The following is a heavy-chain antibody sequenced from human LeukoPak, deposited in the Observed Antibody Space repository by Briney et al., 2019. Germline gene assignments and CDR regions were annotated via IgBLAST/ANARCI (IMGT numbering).Heavy chain of an antibody. CDR2: ISGSGGST. Sequence: PGGSLRLSCAASGFTFSSYAMSWVRQAPGKGLEWVSAISGSGGSTYYADSVKGRFTISRDNSKNTLYLQMNSLRAEDTAVYYCAKGGGDSSGWYFREETDYNFDYWGQGTLVTVSS. V-gene: IGHV3-23*01. D-gene: IGHD6-19*01. J-gene: IGHJ4*02. CDR3: AKGGGDSSGWYFREETDYNFDY. CDR1: GFTFSSYA.